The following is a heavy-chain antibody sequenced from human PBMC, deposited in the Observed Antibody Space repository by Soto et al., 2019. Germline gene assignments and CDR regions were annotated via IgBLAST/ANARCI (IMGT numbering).Heavy chain of an antibody. CDR2: ISGSGGST. Sequence: EVQLLESGGGLVQPGGSLRLSCAASGFTFSSYAMSWVRQAPGKGLEWVSAISGSGGSTYYADSGKGRITISRDNSTNTLYLQMNSLSAEDTAVYYCAKDGYCSGGSCYPHHKLYYYGMDVWGQGTTVTVSS. CDR3: AKDGYCSGGSCYPHHKLYYYGMDV. J-gene: IGHJ6*02. V-gene: IGHV3-23*01. D-gene: IGHD2-15*01. CDR1: GFTFSSYA.